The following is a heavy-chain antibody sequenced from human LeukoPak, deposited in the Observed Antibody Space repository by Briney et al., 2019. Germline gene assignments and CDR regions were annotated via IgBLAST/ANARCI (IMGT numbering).Heavy chain of an antibody. V-gene: IGHV3-7*01. J-gene: IGHJ4*02. CDR3: AKGRDYGDY. CDR1: GFTFSSYW. Sequence: GGSLRLSCEVSGFTFSSYWMTWVRQAPGKGLQWVANINQDGREKYYMDSMKGRLTISRDNTENSVFLRMTSLRPEDTAMYFCAKGRDYGDYWGQGTLVAVSS. CDR2: INQDGREK.